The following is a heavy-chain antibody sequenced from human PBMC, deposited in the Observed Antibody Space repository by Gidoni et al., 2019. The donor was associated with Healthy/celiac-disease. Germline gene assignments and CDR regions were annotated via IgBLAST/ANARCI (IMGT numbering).Heavy chain of an antibody. CDR1: GGSFSGYY. J-gene: IGHJ4*02. Sequence: QVQLQQWGAGLLKPSETLSLTCAVYGGSFSGYYWSWIRQPPGKGLEWIGEINHSGSTNYNPSLKSRVTISVDTSKNQFSLKLSSVTAADTAVYYCARGPGYSSGWYRDYWGQGTLVTVSS. V-gene: IGHV4-34*01. D-gene: IGHD6-19*01. CDR3: ARGPGYSSGWYRDY. CDR2: INHSGST.